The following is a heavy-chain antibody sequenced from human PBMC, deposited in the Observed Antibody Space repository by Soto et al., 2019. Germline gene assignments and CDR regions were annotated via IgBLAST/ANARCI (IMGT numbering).Heavy chain of an antibody. V-gene: IGHV4-39*01. D-gene: IGHD6-13*01. Sequence: QLQLQESGPGLVKPSETLSLTCTVSGGSISSSSYYWGWIRQPPGKGLEWIGSIYYSGSTYYNPSLKSRVTISVDTSKNQFALKLSSVTAADTAVYYCARVIAAAASHRGWYYFDYWGQGTLVTVSS. CDR3: ARVIAAAASHRGWYYFDY. CDR1: GGSISSSSYY. CDR2: IYYSGST. J-gene: IGHJ4*02.